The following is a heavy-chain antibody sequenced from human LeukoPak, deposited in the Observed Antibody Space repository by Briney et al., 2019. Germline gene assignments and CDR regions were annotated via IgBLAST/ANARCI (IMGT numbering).Heavy chain of an antibody. V-gene: IGHV3-9*01. D-gene: IGHD2-21*02. CDR1: GFTFDDYA. CDR2: ISWNSGSI. Sequence: GGSLRLSCAASGFTFDDYAMHWVRQAPGKGLEWVSGISWNSGSIGYADSVKGRFTIFRDNAKNSLYLQMNSLRAEDTALYYCAKDNCGGDCYYDYWGQGTLVTVSS. CDR3: AKDNCGGDCYYDY. J-gene: IGHJ4*02.